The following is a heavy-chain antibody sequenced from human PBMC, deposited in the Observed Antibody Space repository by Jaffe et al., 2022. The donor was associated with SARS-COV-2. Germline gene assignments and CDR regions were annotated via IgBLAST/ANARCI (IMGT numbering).Heavy chain of an antibody. Sequence: QLQLVGSGGGVVQPGWSLRLSCAASGFTFRNYPMHWVRQAPGKGLEWVARTSYDEYSKFYADSVKGRFTISRDNSKNTLYLQMDSLRPEDTAVYYCARAPSPYSGGSPSFLDYWGQGTLVTVSS. CDR2: TSYDEYSK. J-gene: IGHJ4*02. CDR1: GFTFRNYP. D-gene: IGHD5-12*01. CDR3: ARAPSPYSGGSPSFLDY. V-gene: IGHV3-30-3*01.